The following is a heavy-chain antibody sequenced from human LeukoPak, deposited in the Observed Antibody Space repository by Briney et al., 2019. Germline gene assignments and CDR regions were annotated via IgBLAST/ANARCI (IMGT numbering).Heavy chain of an antibody. J-gene: IGHJ1*01. CDR2: INHSGST. V-gene: IGHV4-34*01. CDR1: GFTFSDYW. Sequence: GSLRLSCAAPGFTFSDYWMTWVRQAPGKGLEWIGEINHSGSTNYNPSLKSRVTISVDTSKNQFSLKLSSVTAADTAVYYCARGSLYSSGWSRSRVREYFQHWGQGTLVTVSS. D-gene: IGHD6-19*01. CDR3: ARGSLYSSGWSRSRVREYFQH.